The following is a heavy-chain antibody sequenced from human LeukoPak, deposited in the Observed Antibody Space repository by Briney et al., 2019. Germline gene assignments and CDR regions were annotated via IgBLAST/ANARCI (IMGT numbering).Heavy chain of an antibody. V-gene: IGHV4-39*07. CDR3: AGGRDGYNLFDY. D-gene: IGHD5-24*01. J-gene: IGHJ4*02. CDR2: IYHSGST. Sequence: SETLSLTCTVSGGSISSSTYYWGWLRQPPGKGLEWIGSIYHSGSTYYNPSLKTRVTISLDTSKNQFSLKLSSVTAADTAVYYCAGGRDGYNLFDYWGQGTLVTVSS. CDR1: GGSISSSTYY.